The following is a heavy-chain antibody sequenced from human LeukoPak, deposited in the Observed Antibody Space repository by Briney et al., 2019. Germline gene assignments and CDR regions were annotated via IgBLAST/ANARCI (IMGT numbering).Heavy chain of an antibody. CDR2: INHSGST. CDR3: ARGGLIQLWSEMALRY. D-gene: IGHD5-18*01. CDR1: GGSFSGYY. V-gene: IGHV4-34*01. J-gene: IGHJ4*02. Sequence: PSETLSLTCAVYGGSFSGYYWSWIRQPPGKGLEWIGEINHSGSTNYNPSLKSRVTISVDTSKNQFSLKLSSVTAADTAVYYCARGGLIQLWSEMALRYWGQGTLVTVSS.